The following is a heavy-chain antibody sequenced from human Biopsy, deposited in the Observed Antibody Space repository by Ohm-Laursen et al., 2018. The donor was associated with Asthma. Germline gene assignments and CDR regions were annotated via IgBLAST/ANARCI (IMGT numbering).Heavy chain of an antibody. V-gene: IGHV3-30*01. CDR2: ISKDASTQ. CDR1: RFTYA. Sequence: SLRLSCAASRFTYAMHWVRQAPGKGLEWVGVISKDASTQDYADSVKGRFTMARDNSKNTLDLQMNSLREEDTAVYYCVRDGTDDAFDIWGQGTVVSVSS. CDR3: VRDGTDDAFDI. D-gene: IGHD1-1*01. J-gene: IGHJ3*02.